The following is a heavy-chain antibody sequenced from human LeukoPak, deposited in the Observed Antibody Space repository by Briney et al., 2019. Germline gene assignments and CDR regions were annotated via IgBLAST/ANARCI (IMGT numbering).Heavy chain of an antibody. Sequence: GGSLRLSCAASGFTFSSYAMHWVRQAPGKGLEWVAVISYDGSNEYYADSVKGRFTISRDSSENTLYLQMNSLRVEDTAVYYCARVGYYSSGPFSYFDYWGQGTLVTVSS. D-gene: IGHD3-10*01. CDR1: GFTFSSYA. CDR3: ARVGYYSSGPFSYFDY. CDR2: ISYDGSNE. J-gene: IGHJ4*02. V-gene: IGHV3-30-3*01.